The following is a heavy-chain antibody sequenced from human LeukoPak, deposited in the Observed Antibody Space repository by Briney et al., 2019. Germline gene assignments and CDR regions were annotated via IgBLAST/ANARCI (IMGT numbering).Heavy chain of an antibody. J-gene: IGHJ6*04. Sequence: ASVKVSCKASGYTFTGYYMHWVRQAPGQGLEWMGWINPNSGGTNYAQKFQGRVTMTRDTSISTAYMELSRLRSDDTAVYYCARVLYILRYFDYWGKGTTVTISS. CDR2: INPNSGGT. CDR3: ARVLYILRYFDY. D-gene: IGHD3-9*01. V-gene: IGHV1-2*02. CDR1: GYTFTGYY.